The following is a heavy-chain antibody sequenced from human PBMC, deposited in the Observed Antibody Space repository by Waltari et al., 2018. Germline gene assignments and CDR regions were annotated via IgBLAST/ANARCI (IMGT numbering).Heavy chain of an antibody. CDR2: ISSSSSTI. CDR3: AREGKGLPFY. CDR1: GFTFSSYS. J-gene: IGHJ4*02. V-gene: IGHV3-48*04. Sequence: EVQLVESGGGLVQPGGSLRLSCVVYGFTFSSYSMNWVRQAPGKGLEWVSYISSSSSTIYYADSLKGRFTISRDNAKNSLYLQMNSLRAEDTAVYYCAREGKGLPFYWGQGTLVTVSS. D-gene: IGHD2-15*01.